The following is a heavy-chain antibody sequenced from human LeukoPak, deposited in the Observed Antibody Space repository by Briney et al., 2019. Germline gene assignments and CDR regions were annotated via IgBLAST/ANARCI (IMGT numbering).Heavy chain of an antibody. CDR1: GYTFTGYY. CDR3: ARAGVDDSSGWYRDEIDY. D-gene: IGHD6-19*01. V-gene: IGHV1-2*02. Sequence: ASVWVSSKASGYTFTGYYMQWVRQAPGQGRGWMGWINPKSGGTNYSQKFQRRVTMTRATSISTAYMELSRLRSDDTAVYYCARAGVDDSSGWYRDEIDYWGQGTLVTVSS. J-gene: IGHJ4*02. CDR2: INPKSGGT.